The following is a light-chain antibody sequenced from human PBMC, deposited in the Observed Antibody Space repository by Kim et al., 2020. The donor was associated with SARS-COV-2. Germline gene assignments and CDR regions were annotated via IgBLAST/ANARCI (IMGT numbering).Light chain of an antibody. V-gene: IGKV3-11*01. CDR1: HSISTN. Sequence: SLSPGARATLSCRARHSISTNLAWYQQKPGQAPRLLIYDTSNRATGIPARFSGSGSGTDFTLTISSLEPEDFAVYYCQQRNDWPLTFGGGTNLEI. CDR2: DTS. J-gene: IGKJ4*01. CDR3: QQRNDWPLT.